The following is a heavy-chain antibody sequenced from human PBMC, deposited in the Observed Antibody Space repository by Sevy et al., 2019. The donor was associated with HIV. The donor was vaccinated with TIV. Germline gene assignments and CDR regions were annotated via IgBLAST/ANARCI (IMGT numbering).Heavy chain of an antibody. CDR2: ISGSGDST. D-gene: IGHD6-13*01. V-gene: IGHV3-23*01. Sequence: GGSLRLSCAASGFIYSSNAMNWVRQAPGKGLEWVSFISGSGDSTSYADSVKGRFTISRDNSKNTLYLQMNSLRVQDTALYYCANSSSSGPFASWGQGALVTVSS. CDR1: GFIYSSNA. J-gene: IGHJ5*01. CDR3: ANSSSSGPFAS.